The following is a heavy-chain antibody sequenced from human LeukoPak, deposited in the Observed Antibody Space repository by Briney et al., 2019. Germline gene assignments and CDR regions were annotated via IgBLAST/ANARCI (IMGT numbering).Heavy chain of an antibody. J-gene: IGHJ4*02. D-gene: IGHD3-10*01. V-gene: IGHV1-8*01. Sequence: ASVKVSCKASGYTFTSYDINWVRQATGQGLEWMGWMNPNSGNAGYAQKFQGRVTMTRNTSISTAYMELSSLRSEDTAVYYCASWHYGSGSYYFDYWGQGTLVTVSS. CDR3: ASWHYGSGSYYFDY. CDR2: MNPNSGNA. CDR1: GYTFTSYD.